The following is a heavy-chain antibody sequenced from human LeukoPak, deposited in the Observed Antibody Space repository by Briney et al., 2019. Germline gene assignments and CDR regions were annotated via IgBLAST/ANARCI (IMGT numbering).Heavy chain of an antibody. J-gene: IGHJ4*02. CDR2: ISSSGSTI. V-gene: IGHV3-48*03. Sequence: GGSLRLSCAASGFTFSSYEMNWVRQAPGKGLEWVSYISSSGSTIYYADSVKGRFTISRDNAKNSLYLQMNSLRAEDTAVYYCARGRVKCYFDYWGQGTLVTVSS. D-gene: IGHD3-22*01. CDR1: GFTFSSYE. CDR3: ARGRVKCYFDY.